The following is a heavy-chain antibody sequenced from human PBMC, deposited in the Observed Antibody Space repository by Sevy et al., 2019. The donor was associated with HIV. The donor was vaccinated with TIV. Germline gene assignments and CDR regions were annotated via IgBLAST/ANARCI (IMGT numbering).Heavy chain of an antibody. CDR1: GVTLGDYD. J-gene: IGHJ4*02. Sequence: GGSLRLSCTVSGVTLGDYDMSWVRQAPGKGLEWVATMKEDGSERNYVDSVKGRFTISRDNAKNSLYLQMNSLRAEDTAVYYCVREGVGGYSYSLDCWGQGTLVTVSS. D-gene: IGHD5-18*01. CDR3: VREGVGGYSYSLDC. V-gene: IGHV3-7*01. CDR2: MKEDGSER.